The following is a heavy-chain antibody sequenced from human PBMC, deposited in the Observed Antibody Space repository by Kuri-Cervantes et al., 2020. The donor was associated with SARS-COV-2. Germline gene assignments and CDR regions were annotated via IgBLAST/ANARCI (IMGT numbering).Heavy chain of an antibody. Sequence: LSLTCAASGFTFSSYSMNWVRQAPGKGLEWVSSISSSSSYIYYADSVKGRFTISRDNAKNSLYLQMSSLRAEDTAVYYCARVRGVGYWGQGTLVTVSS. CDR2: ISSSSSYI. CDR3: ARVRGVGY. V-gene: IGHV3-21*01. J-gene: IGHJ4*02. CDR1: GFTFSSYS. D-gene: IGHD3-10*01.